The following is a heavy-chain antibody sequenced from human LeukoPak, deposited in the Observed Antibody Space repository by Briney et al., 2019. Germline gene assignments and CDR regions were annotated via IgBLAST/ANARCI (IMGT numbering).Heavy chain of an antibody. V-gene: IGHV5-10-1*01. CDR2: IDPSDSYT. J-gene: IGHJ2*01. D-gene: IGHD3-22*01. CDR1: GYSFTSYW. CDR3: ARHQAYYYDSSGHTRWYFDL. Sequence: GESLKISCKGSGYSFTSYWIGWVRQMPGKGLEWMGRIDPSDSYTNYSPSFQGHVTISADKSISTAYLQWSSLKASDTAMYYCARHQAYYYDSSGHTRWYFDLWGRGTLVTVSS.